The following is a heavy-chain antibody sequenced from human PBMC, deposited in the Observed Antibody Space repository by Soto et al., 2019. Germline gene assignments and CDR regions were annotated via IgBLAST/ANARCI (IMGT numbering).Heavy chain of an antibody. Sequence: TLNESGPSLVKPTQTLTLTCTFSGFSLSTRGVGVCWISQPPGTALEWLALLYWDDDERYSPSLMSRLTITKDTSQTPVFLTMTNMDPVDTATYYCAHIPGGFTYFFDYGGQGTLVTVSS. CDR2: LYWDDDE. CDR1: GFSLSTRGVG. CDR3: AHIPGGFTYFFDY. V-gene: IGHV2-5*02. J-gene: IGHJ4*02.